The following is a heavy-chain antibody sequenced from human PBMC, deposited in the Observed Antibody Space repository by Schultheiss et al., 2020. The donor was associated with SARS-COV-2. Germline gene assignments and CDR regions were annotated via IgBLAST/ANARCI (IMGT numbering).Heavy chain of an antibody. J-gene: IGHJ3*02. CDR2: INHSGST. CDR3: AREGTIVVVPAAIDAFDI. Sequence: SETLSLTCAVYGGSLSGFHWSWIRQPPGKGLEWIGEINHSGSTSYNPSLKSRVTISVDTSKNQFSLKLSSVTAADTAVYYCAREGTIVVVPAAIDAFDIWGQGTMVTVSS. D-gene: IGHD2-2*02. V-gene: IGHV4-34*01. CDR1: GGSLSGFH.